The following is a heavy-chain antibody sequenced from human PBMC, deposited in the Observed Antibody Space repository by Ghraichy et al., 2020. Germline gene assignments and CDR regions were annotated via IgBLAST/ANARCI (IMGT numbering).Heavy chain of an antibody. J-gene: IGHJ4*02. Sequence: SETLSLTCTVSGGSISSSSYYWGWIRQPPGKGLEWIGTFSYSGSTYYNPSLKNRVTISVDTSKNHFSLKLISVTAADTAVYYCAGTSYSSSSLDYWGQGTLVTVSS. V-gene: IGHV4-39*02. CDR1: GGSISSSSYY. CDR3: AGTSYSSSSLDY. CDR2: FSYSGST. D-gene: IGHD6-6*01.